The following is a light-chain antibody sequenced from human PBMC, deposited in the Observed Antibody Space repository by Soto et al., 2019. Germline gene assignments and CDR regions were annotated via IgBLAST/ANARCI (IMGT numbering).Light chain of an antibody. V-gene: IGKV1-5*01. CDR1: QSFTRW. J-gene: IGKJ1*01. Sequence: DIQMTQSPSTLSASVGDRVTITFRSSQSFTRWLAWYQQKPGKAPKLLIYDASNLEIGAPSRFSGSGSGTEFTLTISSLQPDDFATYYCQKYNSYLWTFGQGTKVDIK. CDR3: QKYNSYLWT. CDR2: DAS.